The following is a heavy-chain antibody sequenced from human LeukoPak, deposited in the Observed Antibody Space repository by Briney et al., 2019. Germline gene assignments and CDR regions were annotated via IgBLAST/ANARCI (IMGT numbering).Heavy chain of an antibody. V-gene: IGHV4-30-4*01. CDR1: GGSISSGDYY. CDR2: IYYSGST. D-gene: IGHD6-13*01. Sequence: SETLSLTCTVPGGSISSGDYYWSWIRQPPGKGLEWIGYIYYSGSTYYNPSLKSRVTISVDTSKNQFSLKLSSVTAADTAVYYCASSYSSSWYRAFDYWGQGTLVTVSS. J-gene: IGHJ4*02. CDR3: ASSYSSSWYRAFDY.